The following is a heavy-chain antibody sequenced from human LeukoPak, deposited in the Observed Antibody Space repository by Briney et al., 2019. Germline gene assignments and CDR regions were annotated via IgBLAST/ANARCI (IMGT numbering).Heavy chain of an antibody. CDR1: GGSISSYY. Sequence: TLSLTCTVXGGSISSYYWSWIRQPPGKGVEGRGYISYRVTTTSTPSLKRRVTISVDPSKTQFSLNLSSVTAPDTAVYYCARRWSRGWASDYFDYWGQGTLVTVSS. J-gene: IGHJ4*02. V-gene: IGHV4-59*08. CDR2: ISYRVTT. CDR3: ARRWSRGWASDYFDY. D-gene: IGHD6-19*01.